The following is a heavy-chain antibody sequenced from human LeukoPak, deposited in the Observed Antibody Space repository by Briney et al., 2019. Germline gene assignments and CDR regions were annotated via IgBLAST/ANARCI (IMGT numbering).Heavy chain of an antibody. J-gene: IGHJ4*02. Sequence: VSAPTLVNPTQTLTLTCTCSGFSLSTRGVGVGWIRQPPGKALEWLALIYWNDDKGYSPSLKSRLTITKHTSQDQVVLTLPNLDPVDTATYSCAHSPLLLWFGESPYYFDYWGQGTLVTVSS. V-gene: IGHV2-5*01. CDR1: GFSLSTRGVG. D-gene: IGHD3-10*01. CDR3: AHSPLLLWFGESPYYFDY. CDR2: IYWNDDK.